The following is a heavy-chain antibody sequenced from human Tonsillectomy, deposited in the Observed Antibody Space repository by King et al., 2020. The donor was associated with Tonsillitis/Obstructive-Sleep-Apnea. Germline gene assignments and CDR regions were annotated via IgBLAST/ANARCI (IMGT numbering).Heavy chain of an antibody. V-gene: IGHV4-59*01. CDR1: GGSISNYY. J-gene: IGHJ2*01. Sequence: VQLQESGPGLVKPSETLSLTCTVSGGSISNYYWSWIRQPPGKGLEWIAYISYTGSTNYNPSLKSRVTISVDTSNNQFSLKLSSVTAADTAVYYCARDRRPEWGLWFFGLWGRGTLVTVSS. D-gene: IGHD1-26*01. CDR2: ISYTGST. CDR3: ARDRRPEWGLWFFGL.